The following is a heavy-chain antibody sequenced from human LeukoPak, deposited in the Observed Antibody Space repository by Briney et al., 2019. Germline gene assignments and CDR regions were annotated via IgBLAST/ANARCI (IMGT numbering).Heavy chain of an antibody. V-gene: IGHV3-21*01. CDR1: GFTFSSYS. CDR3: ARDASSYVDY. J-gene: IGHJ4*02. CDR2: ISSSSSYI. Sequence: GGSLRLSCAASGFTFSSYSMNWVRQAPGKGLEWVSSISSSSSYIYYADSVKGRFTISRDNSKNTLYLQMNSLRAEDTAVYYCARDASSYVDYWGQGTLVTVSS. D-gene: IGHD3-16*01.